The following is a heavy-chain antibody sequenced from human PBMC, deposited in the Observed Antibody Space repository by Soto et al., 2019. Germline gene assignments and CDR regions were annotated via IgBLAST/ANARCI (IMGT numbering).Heavy chain of an antibody. CDR3: ARPGVRGPFDY. D-gene: IGHD7-27*01. Sequence: GPSLKICFSGSGYSFTSYCSGSVRQMPGKGLEWMGIIYPGGSGTRYSPSFQGQVTISADKSISTAYLQWSSLKASDTAMYYCARPGVRGPFDYWGQGALVTVSS. V-gene: IGHV5-51*01. CDR2: IYPGGSGT. CDR1: GYSFTSYC. J-gene: IGHJ4*02.